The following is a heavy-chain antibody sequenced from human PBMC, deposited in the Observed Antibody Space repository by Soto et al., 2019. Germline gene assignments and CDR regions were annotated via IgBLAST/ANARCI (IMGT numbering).Heavy chain of an antibody. V-gene: IGHV1-18*01. Sequence: AASVKVSCKASGYTFASYYITWMRQAPGRGPEWVGWISPFSGNTNYAQKFQGRVTMATDTSTSTVYMDLRSLRPDDTAVYYCARGGGAHYRFDPWGQGTLVTVSS. CDR1: GYTFASYY. D-gene: IGHD1-26*01. CDR3: ARGGGAHYRFDP. J-gene: IGHJ5*02. CDR2: ISPFSGNT.